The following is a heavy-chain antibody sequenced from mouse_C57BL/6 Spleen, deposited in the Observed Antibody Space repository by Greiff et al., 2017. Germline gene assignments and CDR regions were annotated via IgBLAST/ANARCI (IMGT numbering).Heavy chain of an antibody. CDR1: GYSFTDYN. Sequence: SGPELVKPGASVKISCKASGYSFTDYNMNWVKQSTGKSLEWIGVINPNYGTTSYNQKFKGKATLTVDQSSSTAYMQLNSLTSEDSAVYYCASVVYDGYYPLYAMDYWGQGTSVTVAS. D-gene: IGHD2-3*01. J-gene: IGHJ4*01. CDR2: INPNYGTT. CDR3: ASVVYDGYYPLYAMDY. V-gene: IGHV1-39*01.